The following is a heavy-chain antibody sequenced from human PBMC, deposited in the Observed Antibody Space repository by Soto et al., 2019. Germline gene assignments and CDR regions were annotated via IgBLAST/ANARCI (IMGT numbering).Heavy chain of an antibody. V-gene: IGHV4-59*01. CDR2: IYDTGTT. Sequence: SETLSLTCNVSGGSINYYYWMWIRQPPGKGLEWIGYIYDTGTTNYNPSLKSRVTMSVDTSKSQFSLNLISVTAADTAVYYCSRGRGGQFDSWGQGTLVTVSS. CDR3: SRGRGGQFDS. J-gene: IGHJ4*02. CDR1: GGSINYYY. D-gene: IGHD3-10*01.